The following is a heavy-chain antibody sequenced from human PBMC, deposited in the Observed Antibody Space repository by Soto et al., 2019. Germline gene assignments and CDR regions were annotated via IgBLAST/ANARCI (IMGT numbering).Heavy chain of an antibody. CDR2: IGTAGDT. J-gene: IGHJ6*03. D-gene: IGHD3-10*01. Sequence: EVQLVESGGGLVQSGGSLRLSCAASGFTFSSHDMHWVRQATGKGLEWVSTIGTAGDTYYPGSAKGRFTISRENAKNSLYLPMNSLRAGDTAVYYCARGRLSGYYYMEVWGKGTTVNVCS. CDR3: ARGRLSGYYYMEV. V-gene: IGHV3-13*01. CDR1: GFTFSSHD.